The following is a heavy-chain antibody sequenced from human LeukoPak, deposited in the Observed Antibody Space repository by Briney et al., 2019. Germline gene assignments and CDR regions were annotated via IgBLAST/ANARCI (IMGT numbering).Heavy chain of an antibody. V-gene: IGHV4-59*08. Sequence: SETLSLTCTVSGGSISSYYWRWIRQPPGKGLEWVGYIYYSGSTNYNPSLKSRVTISVDTPKNQFSLKLSSVTAADTAVYYCARRVVRGVSYYFDYWGQGTLVTVSS. CDR1: GGSISSYY. CDR2: IYYSGST. CDR3: ARRVVRGVSYYFDY. J-gene: IGHJ4*02. D-gene: IGHD3-10*01.